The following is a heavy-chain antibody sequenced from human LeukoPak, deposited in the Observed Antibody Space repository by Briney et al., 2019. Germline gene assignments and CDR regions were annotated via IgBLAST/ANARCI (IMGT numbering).Heavy chain of an antibody. CDR3: ALTTYYDSSGYYPYYFDY. Sequence: SVKVSCKASGGTFSSYTISWVRQAPGQGLEWMGRIIPILGIANYAQKFQGRVTITADKSTSTAYMELSSLRSEDTAVYYCALTTYYDSSGYYPYYFDYRGQGTLVTVSS. V-gene: IGHV1-69*02. D-gene: IGHD3-22*01. CDR1: GGTFSSYT. CDR2: IIPILGIA. J-gene: IGHJ4*02.